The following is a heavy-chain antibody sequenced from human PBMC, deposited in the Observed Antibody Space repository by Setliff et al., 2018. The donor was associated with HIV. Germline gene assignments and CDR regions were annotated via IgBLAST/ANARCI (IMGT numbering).Heavy chain of an antibody. V-gene: IGHV4-4*07. Sequence: PSETLSLTCTVSGGSISSYYWSWIRQPAGKGLEWIGRIYTSGSTNYNPSLKSRVTMSVDTSKNQFSLKLSSVTAADTAVYYCARDRPHYDSVRGSYPHAFDIWGQGTMVTVSS. CDR1: GGSISSYY. CDR3: ARDRPHYDSVRGSYPHAFDI. D-gene: IGHD3-16*02. CDR2: IYTSGST. J-gene: IGHJ3*02.